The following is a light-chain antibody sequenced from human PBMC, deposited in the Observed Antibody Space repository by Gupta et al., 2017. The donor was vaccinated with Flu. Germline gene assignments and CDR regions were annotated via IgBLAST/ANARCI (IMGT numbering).Light chain of an antibody. CDR1: SSDVGGYNS. V-gene: IGLV2-11*01. J-gene: IGLJ3*02. CDR2: DVT. Sequence: QSALTQPRSVSGSPGQSVAISCTGTSSDVGGYNSVSWYQQLPGKAPKLMIYDVTQRPSEVPDRFSGSKSGNTATLTISGLQAEDEDDYYCYAYATTYWVFGGGTKLTVL. CDR3: YAYATTYWV.